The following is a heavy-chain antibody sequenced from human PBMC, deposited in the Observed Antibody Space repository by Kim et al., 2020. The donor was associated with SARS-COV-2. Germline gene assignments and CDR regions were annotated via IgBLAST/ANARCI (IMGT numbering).Heavy chain of an antibody. Sequence: ASVKVSCKASGYTLNSYDINWVRQATGQGLEWMGWMNPNSGNTGYAQKFQGRVTMTRSTPINTAYMELNSLSSEDTAVYYCVRGDSDCSSASCYNYWGQGTLVTVSS. CDR2: MNPNSGNT. CDR3: VRGDSDCSSASCYNY. D-gene: IGHD2-2*02. J-gene: IGHJ4*02. CDR1: GYTLNSYD. V-gene: IGHV1-8*01.